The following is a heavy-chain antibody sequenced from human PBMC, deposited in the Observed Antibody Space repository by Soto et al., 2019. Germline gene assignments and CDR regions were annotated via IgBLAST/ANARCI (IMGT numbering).Heavy chain of an antibody. Sequence: PSQTLSLTCAISGDSVSSNSAAWNWIRQSPSRGLEWLGRTYYRSKWYNDYAVSVKSRITINPDTSKNQFSLQLNSVTPEDTAVYYCARYLRPDYDFWRGPQAVWSKRTTVTVSS. CDR3: ARYLRPDYDFWRGPQAV. D-gene: IGHD3-3*01. V-gene: IGHV6-1*01. CDR2: TYYRSKWYN. CDR1: GDSVSSNSAA. J-gene: IGHJ6*04.